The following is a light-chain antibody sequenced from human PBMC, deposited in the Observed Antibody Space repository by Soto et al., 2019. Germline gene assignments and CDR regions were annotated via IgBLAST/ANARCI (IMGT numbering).Light chain of an antibody. CDR2: EVS. Sequence: QSVLTQPASVSGSPGQSITIYCTGTTSDVGGYSFVSWYQLHPGKAPKLMIYEVSNRPSGVSNRFSGSKSGNTASLTISGLQAEDESDYYCSSYTTSGTRVFGTGTKVTVL. CDR1: TSDVGGYSF. J-gene: IGLJ1*01. CDR3: SSYTTSGTRV. V-gene: IGLV2-14*01.